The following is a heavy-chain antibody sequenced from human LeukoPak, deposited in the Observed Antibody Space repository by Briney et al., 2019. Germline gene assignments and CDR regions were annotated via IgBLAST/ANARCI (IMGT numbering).Heavy chain of an antibody. CDR3: ARGERAMATRKAGFDY. CDR2: IYPRDSDT. CDR1: RYDFANSW. J-gene: IGHJ4*02. D-gene: IGHD5-24*01. V-gene: IGHV5-51*01. Sequence: GESLKISCTASRYDFANSWIGWVRQMPGKGLEWMGIIYPRDSDTIYSPSFQGQVTISADKSIRTAYLQWSSLTASDTAMYYCARGERAMATRKAGFDYWGQGTLVTVSS.